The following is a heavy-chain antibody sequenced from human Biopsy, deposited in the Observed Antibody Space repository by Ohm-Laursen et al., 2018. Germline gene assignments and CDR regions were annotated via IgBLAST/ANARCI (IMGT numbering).Heavy chain of an antibody. Sequence: SETLSLTCTVSGESMGTYYWTWIRQPPGKGLEWIASIYYSGTTNKNPSLKSRVTISVDTSKNQFSLKVRSVTAADTAVYYCVRGVDYYDPYHYYALDVWGQGTTVTVSS. CDR2: IYYSGTT. CDR3: VRGVDYYDPYHYYALDV. CDR1: GESMGTYY. V-gene: IGHV4-59*12. D-gene: IGHD3-22*01. J-gene: IGHJ6*02.